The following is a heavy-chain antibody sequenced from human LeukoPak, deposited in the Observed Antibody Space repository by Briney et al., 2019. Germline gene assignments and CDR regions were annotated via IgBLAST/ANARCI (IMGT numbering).Heavy chain of an antibody. CDR1: GFTFSSYA. D-gene: IGHD2-21*02. CDR3: AKDSTIVVVTVTYDY. CDR2: ISGSGGST. V-gene: IGHV3-23*01. J-gene: IGHJ4*02. Sequence: GASLRLSCAASGFTFSSYAMSWVRQPPGKGLEWVSAISGSGGSTYYADSVTGRFTISRDNSKNTLYLQMNSLRAEDTAVYYCAKDSTIVVVTVTYDYWGQGTLVTVSS.